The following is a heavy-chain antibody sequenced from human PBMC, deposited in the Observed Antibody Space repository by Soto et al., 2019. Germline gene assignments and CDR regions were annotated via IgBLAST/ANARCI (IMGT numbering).Heavy chain of an antibody. V-gene: IGHV3-7*01. D-gene: IGHD6-13*01. Sequence: GGSLRLSCAAPGFTFSSYWMSWVRQGSGKGLEWVANIKKDGSEKYYVDSVKGRFTISRDNAKNSLYLQMNSLRAEDTAVYYCVRDHAVAASDYWGQGALVTVSS. CDR2: IKKDGSEK. J-gene: IGHJ4*02. CDR1: GFTFSSYW. CDR3: VRDHAVAASDY.